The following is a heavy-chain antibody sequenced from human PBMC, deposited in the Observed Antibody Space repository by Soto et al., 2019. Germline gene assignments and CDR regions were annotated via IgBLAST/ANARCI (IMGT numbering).Heavy chain of an antibody. Sequence: GASVKVSCEASGYTFTGYYMHWLRQAPGQGLEWMGWINPNSGDTNYAQKFQGRVTMTRDTSISTAYMELSSLRAEDTAVYYCAGDPSIAARPTVVSVISFDYWGQGTLVTVSS. D-gene: IGHD6-6*01. V-gene: IGHV1-2*02. CDR1: GYTFTGYY. CDR2: INPNSGDT. CDR3: AGDPSIAARPTVVSVISFDY. J-gene: IGHJ4*02.